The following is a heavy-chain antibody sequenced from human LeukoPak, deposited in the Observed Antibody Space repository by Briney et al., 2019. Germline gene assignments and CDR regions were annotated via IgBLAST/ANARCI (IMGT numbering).Heavy chain of an antibody. CDR3: ARSYSSGWYDYYYYGMDV. Sequence: GGSLRLSCAASGFTFSSYAMSWVRQAPGKGLEWVSAISGSGGSTYYADSVKGRFTISRDNSKNTLYLQMNSLRAEDTAVYYCARSYSSGWYDYYYYGMDVWGQGTTVTVSS. D-gene: IGHD6-19*01. CDR1: GFTFSSYA. V-gene: IGHV3-23*01. J-gene: IGHJ6*02. CDR2: ISGSGGST.